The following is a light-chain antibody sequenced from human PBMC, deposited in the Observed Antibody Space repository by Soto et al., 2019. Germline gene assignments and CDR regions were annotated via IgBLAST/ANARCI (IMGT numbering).Light chain of an antibody. CDR3: QEDGSSPWT. CDR2: GAS. CDR1: QSVSSSY. V-gene: IGKV3-20*01. J-gene: IGKJ1*01. Sequence: EIVLTQSPGTLSLSPGERATLSCRASQSVSSSYLAGYQQKPGQAPRLLIYGASSRATGIPDRFSGGGSGADFTLTSSRLEPEDVAVYYCQEDGSSPWTFGQGTKVEIK.